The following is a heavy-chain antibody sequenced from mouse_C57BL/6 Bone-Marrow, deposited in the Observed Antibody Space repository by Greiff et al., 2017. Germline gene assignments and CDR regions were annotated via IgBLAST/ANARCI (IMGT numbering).Heavy chain of an antibody. D-gene: IGHD2-1*01. J-gene: IGHJ3*01. Sequence: EVQLVESEGGLVQPGSSMKLSCTASGFTFSDYYMAWVRQVPEKGLEWVANINYDGSSTYYLDSLKSRFIISRDNAKNILYLQMSSLKSEDTATYYCARDGGNYGFAYWGQGTLVTVSA. CDR2: INYDGSST. CDR3: ARDGGNYGFAY. CDR1: GFTFSDYY. V-gene: IGHV5-16*01.